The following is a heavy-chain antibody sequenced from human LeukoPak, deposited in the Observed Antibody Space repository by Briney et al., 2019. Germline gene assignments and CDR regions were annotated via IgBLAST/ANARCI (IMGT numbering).Heavy chain of an antibody. CDR3: ARSRLHARWYFDY. D-gene: IGHD4-11*01. V-gene: IGHV3-33*01. CDR2: IWYDGSNK. Sequence: GGSLRLSCAASGFTFSSYGMHWVRRAPGKGLEWVAVIWYDGSNKYYADSVKGRFTISRDNSKNTLYLQMNSLRAEDTAVYYCARSRLHARWYFDYWGQGTLVTVSP. J-gene: IGHJ4*02. CDR1: GFTFSSYG.